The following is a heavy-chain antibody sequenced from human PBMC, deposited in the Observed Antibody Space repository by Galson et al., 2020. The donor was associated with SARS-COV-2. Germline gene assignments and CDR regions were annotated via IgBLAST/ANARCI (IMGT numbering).Heavy chain of an antibody. J-gene: IGHJ5*02. Sequence: SETLSLTCTVSGYSISSGYYWGWIRQPPGKGLEWIGSIYHSGSTYYNPSLKSQVTISVDTSKNQFSLKLSSVTAADTAVYYCAREWKITMVRGVSLNWFDPWGQGTLVTVSS. CDR1: GYSISSGYY. CDR3: AREWKITMVRGVSLNWFDP. CDR2: IYHSGST. D-gene: IGHD3-10*01. V-gene: IGHV4-38-2*02.